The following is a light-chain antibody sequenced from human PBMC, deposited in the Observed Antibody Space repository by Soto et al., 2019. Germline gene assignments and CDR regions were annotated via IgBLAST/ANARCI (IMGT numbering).Light chain of an antibody. CDR3: QQYDDWPET. J-gene: IGKJ1*01. CDR2: DAS. CDR1: QSVSSN. V-gene: IGKV3-15*01. Sequence: EKVLTQSPATLSVSPGERATLSCRASQSVSSNLAWYQQKPGQAPRLLIYDASTRATGIPARFSGSGSGTEFTLTISSLQSEDLAVYSCQQYDDWPETFGQGTRWISN.